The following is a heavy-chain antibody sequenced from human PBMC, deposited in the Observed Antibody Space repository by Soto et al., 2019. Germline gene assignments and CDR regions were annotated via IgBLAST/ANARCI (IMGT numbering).Heavy chain of an antibody. J-gene: IGHJ4*02. Sequence: SETLSVTCPVSGYSISIGNYWGWIRQPPGKRLEWIGSIYQSGSTYYNPSLRSRATISVDTSKNQFSLKLSSVTAADTAVYYCARVLGAPLYYFDYWGQGILVTVSS. CDR3: ARVLGAPLYYFDY. D-gene: IGHD1-26*01. CDR1: GYSISIGNY. V-gene: IGHV4-38-2*02. CDR2: IYQSGST.